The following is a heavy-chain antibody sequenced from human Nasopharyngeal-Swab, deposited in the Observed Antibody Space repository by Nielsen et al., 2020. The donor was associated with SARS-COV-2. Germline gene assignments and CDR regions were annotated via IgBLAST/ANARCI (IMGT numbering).Heavy chain of an antibody. J-gene: IGHJ6*02. CDR3: ARRGGDIVVVPADGTYYYYGMDV. V-gene: IGHV6-1*01. CDR2: TYYRSKWYN. D-gene: IGHD2-2*01. Sequence: SHTLSLTCAISGDSVSSNCAAWNWIRQSPSRGLEWLERTYYRSKWYNEYAVSVKSRITINPDTSKNQFSLKLSSVTAADTAVYYCARRGGDIVVVPADGTYYYYGMDVWGQGTTVTVSS. CDR1: GDSVSSNCAA.